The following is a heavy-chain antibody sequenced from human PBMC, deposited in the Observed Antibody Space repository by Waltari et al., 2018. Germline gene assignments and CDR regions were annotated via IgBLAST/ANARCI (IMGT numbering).Heavy chain of an antibody. J-gene: IGHJ2*01. CDR3: ARDRQTLDGYKGQNWYFDL. CDR2: INPSGGST. CDR1: GYTFTSYY. Sequence: QVQLVQSGAEVKKPGASVKVSCKASGYTFTSYYMHWVRQAPGQGLEWMGIINPSGGSTSDAQKFQGRVTMTRDTSTSTVYMELSSLRSEDTAVYYCARDRQTLDGYKGQNWYFDLWGRGTLVTVSS. D-gene: IGHD5-12*01. V-gene: IGHV1-46*01.